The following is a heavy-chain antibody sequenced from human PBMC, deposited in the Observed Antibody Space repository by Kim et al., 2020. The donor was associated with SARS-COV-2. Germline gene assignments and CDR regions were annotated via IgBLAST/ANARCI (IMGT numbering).Heavy chain of an antibody. V-gene: IGHV4-34*01. CDR2: INHSGST. CDR3: ARGRAITIFGVVIRDDAFDI. CDR1: GGSFSGYY. Sequence: SETLSLTCAVYGGSFSGYYWSWIRQPPGKGLEWIGEINHSGSTNYNPSLKSRVTISVDTSKNQFSLKLSSVTAADTAVYYCARGRAITIFGVVIRDDAFDIWGQGTMVPVSS. D-gene: IGHD3-3*01. J-gene: IGHJ3*02.